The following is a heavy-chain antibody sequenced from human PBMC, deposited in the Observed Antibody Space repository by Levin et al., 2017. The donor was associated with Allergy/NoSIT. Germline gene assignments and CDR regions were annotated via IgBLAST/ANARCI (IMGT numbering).Heavy chain of an antibody. V-gene: IGHV3-30-3*01. J-gene: IGHJ4*02. CDR1: GFTFSNYA. CDR3: VREIAEEGT. Sequence: SCAASGFTFSNYAMHWVRQAPGKGLEWVGVISDGGSSEFYIDSVKGRFTISRDNSKNRLYLQMDSLRAEDTALYYCVREIAEEGTWGQGTLVIVSS. CDR2: ISDGGSSE. D-gene: IGHD1-1*01.